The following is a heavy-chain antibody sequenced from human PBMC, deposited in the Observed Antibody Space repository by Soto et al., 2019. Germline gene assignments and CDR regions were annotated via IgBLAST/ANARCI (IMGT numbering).Heavy chain of an antibody. CDR3: AADSSELPFYYGMDV. Sequence: SVKVSCKASGFTFTSSAVQWVRQARGQRLEWIGWVVVGSGNTNYAQKFQERVTIARDMSTSTAYMELSSLRSEDTAVYYCAADSSELPFYYGMDVWGQGTTVTVSS. CDR1: GFTFTSSA. V-gene: IGHV1-58*01. D-gene: IGHD1-7*01. CDR2: VVVGSGNT. J-gene: IGHJ6*02.